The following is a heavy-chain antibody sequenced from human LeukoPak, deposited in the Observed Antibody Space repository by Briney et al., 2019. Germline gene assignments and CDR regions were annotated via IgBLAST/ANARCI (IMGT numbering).Heavy chain of an antibody. CDR1: GGSISSYY. CDR3: ARTYYDFWSGYGYWFDP. V-gene: IGHV4-4*07. Sequence: SETLSLTCTVSGGSISSYYWSWIRQPAGKGLEWIGRIYTSGSTNYNPSLKSRVTMSVDTSKNQFSLKLSSVTAADTAVYYCARTYYDFWSGYGYWFDPWGQGTLVTVSS. CDR2: IYTSGST. D-gene: IGHD3-3*01. J-gene: IGHJ5*02.